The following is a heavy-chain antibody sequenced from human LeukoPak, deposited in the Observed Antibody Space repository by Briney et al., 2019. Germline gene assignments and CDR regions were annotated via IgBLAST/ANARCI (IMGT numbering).Heavy chain of an antibody. CDR2: ISSSSYI. CDR1: GFTFSSYS. Sequence: RPGGSLRLSCAASGFTFSSYSMNWVRQAPGKGLEWVSSISSSSYIYYADSVKGRFTISRDNAKNSLYLQMNSLRAEDTALYYCARGERGLYCSSTSCYPVLGGQGTLVTVSS. D-gene: IGHD2-2*01. V-gene: IGHV3-21*01. CDR3: ARGERGLYCSSTSCYPVL. J-gene: IGHJ4*02.